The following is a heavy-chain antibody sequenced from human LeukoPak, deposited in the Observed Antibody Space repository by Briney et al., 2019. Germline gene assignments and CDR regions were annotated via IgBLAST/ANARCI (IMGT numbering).Heavy chain of an antibody. Sequence: SGTLSLTCAVSGGSISSSNWWSWIRQPPGKGLEWIGEIYHSGSTNYNPSLKSRVTISVDTSKNQFSLKLSSVTAADTAVYYCARGRGLRFLEWLLYPSFDYWGQGTLVTVSS. CDR2: IYHSGST. J-gene: IGHJ4*02. V-gene: IGHV4-4*02. CDR3: ARGRGLRFLEWLLYPSFDY. D-gene: IGHD3-3*01. CDR1: GGSISSSNW.